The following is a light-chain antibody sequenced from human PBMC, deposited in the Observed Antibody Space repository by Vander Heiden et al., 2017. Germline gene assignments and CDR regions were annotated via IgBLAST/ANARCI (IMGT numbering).Light chain of an antibody. V-gene: IGKV1-39*01. J-gene: IGKJ2*01. CDR2: AAP. Sequence: DIQMTQSPSSLPASVGDRVNITCRPGQSISSYLNWYQKKPGKAPKLRIYAAPSFQRGVPSRCSSSGSGTEFTLTISSLQPEDFATYYCQQSYSTPLYTFGQGTKLEIK. CDR3: QQSYSTPLYT. CDR1: QSISSY.